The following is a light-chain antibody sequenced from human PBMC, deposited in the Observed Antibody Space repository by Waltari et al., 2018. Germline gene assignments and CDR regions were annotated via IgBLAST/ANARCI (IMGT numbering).Light chain of an antibody. CDR3: AAWDDSLREV. CDR2: RNE. Sequence: QSVLTQPPSASGTPGQRVTISCSGSSSNIGSNYVYWYQQLPGTAPKLLIYRNEQRPSGVPDRCSGSKSGTSASLAISGLRSEDEANYYCAAWDDSLREVFGGGTRLTVL. CDR1: SSNIGSNY. J-gene: IGLJ3*02. V-gene: IGLV1-47*01.